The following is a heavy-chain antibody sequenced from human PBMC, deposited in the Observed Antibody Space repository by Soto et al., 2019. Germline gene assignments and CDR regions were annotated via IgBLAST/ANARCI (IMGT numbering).Heavy chain of an antibody. CDR2: IYHSGST. D-gene: IGHD6-19*01. CDR3: ARGRLMRQWVAIPRGYFDY. J-gene: IGHJ4*02. Sequence: QVQLRESGPGLVKPSGTLSLTCAVSGGSISSSNWWSWVRQPPGKGLEWIGEIYHSGSTNYNPSLKSRVTISVDKSKNQSSLKLSSVTAADTAVYYCARGRLMRQWVAIPRGYFDYWGQGTLVTVSS. V-gene: IGHV4-4*02. CDR1: GGSISSSNW.